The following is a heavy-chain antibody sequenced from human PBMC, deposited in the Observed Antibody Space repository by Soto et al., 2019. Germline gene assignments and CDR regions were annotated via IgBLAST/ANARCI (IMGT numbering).Heavy chain of an antibody. J-gene: IGHJ4*02. D-gene: IGHD3-16*01. CDR3: AKGTQGGGGFDY. CDR1: GFTFSSYG. V-gene: IGHV3-30*18. CDR2: ISYDGSNK. Sequence: QVQLVESGGGVVQPGRSLRLSCAASGFTFSSYGIHWVRQAPGKGLEWVAVISYDGSNKYYADSVKGRFTKSRDNSKNTVTQQMNTLSGEDPAVFSVAKGTQGGGGFDYWGQGTLVTVSS.